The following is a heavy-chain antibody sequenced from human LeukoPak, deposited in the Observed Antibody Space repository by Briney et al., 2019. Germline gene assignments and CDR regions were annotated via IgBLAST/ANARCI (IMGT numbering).Heavy chain of an antibody. CDR3: VRGGNELLSKNFDY. D-gene: IGHD2-21*02. CDR1: GFTFSGHY. CDR2: NNPHSGGT. J-gene: IGHJ4*02. V-gene: IGHV1-2*02. Sequence: ASVKVSCKASGFTFSGHYIHWVRQAPGQGLEWMGYNNPHSGGTSSPQKFQGRVTMTTDTSISAVYMELSSLTSDDTAMYYCVRGGNELLSKNFDYWGQGSLVTVSS.